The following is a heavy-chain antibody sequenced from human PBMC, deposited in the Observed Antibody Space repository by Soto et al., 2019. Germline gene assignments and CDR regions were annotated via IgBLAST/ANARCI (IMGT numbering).Heavy chain of an antibody. Sequence: SETLSLTCTVSGGSISRYYWSWIRQPPGKGLEWIGYIYYSGSTNYNPSLKSRVTISVDTSKNQFSPKLSSVTAADTAVYYCARALILTGYYIHDAFDIWGQGTMVTVSS. D-gene: IGHD3-9*01. CDR2: IYYSGST. CDR3: ARALILTGYYIHDAFDI. V-gene: IGHV4-59*01. CDR1: GGSISRYY. J-gene: IGHJ3*02.